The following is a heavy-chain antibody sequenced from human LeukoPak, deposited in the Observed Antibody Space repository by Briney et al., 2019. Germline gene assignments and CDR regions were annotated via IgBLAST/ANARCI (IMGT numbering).Heavy chain of an antibody. CDR1: GGSISSGGYY. CDR2: IYYSGST. J-gene: IGHJ3*02. D-gene: IGHD1-1*01. V-gene: IGHV4-31*03. CDR3: ARDNSDFDEYAFDI. Sequence: SETLSLTCTVSGGSISSGGYYWSWIRQHPGKGLEWIGYIYYSGSTYYNPSLKSRVTISVDTSKYQFSLKLSSVTAADTAVYYCARDNSDFDEYAFDIWGQGTMVTVSS.